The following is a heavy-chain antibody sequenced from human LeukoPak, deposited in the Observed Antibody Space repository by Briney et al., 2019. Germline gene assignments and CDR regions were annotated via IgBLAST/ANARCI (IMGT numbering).Heavy chain of an antibody. J-gene: IGHJ6*02. Sequence: GGSLRLSCAASGFTFSNYAMHWVRQAPGKGLEWVAVIWYDGSNKYYADSVKGRFTISRDNSKNTLYLQMNSLRAEDTAVYYCARDRGIVVVVAAHLDVWGQGTTVTVSS. CDR1: GFTFSNYA. CDR2: IWYDGSNK. V-gene: IGHV3-33*08. CDR3: ARDRGIVVVVAAHLDV. D-gene: IGHD2-15*01.